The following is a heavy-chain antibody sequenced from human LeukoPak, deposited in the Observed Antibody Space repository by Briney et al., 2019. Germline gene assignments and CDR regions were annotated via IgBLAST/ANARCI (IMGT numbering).Heavy chain of an antibody. CDR1: GGSISSGDYY. CDR2: IYYSGST. Sequence: SQTLSLTCTVSGGSISSGDYYWSWIRQPPGKGLEWIGYIYYSGSTYYNPSLKSRVTISVDTSKNQFSLKLSSVTAADTAVYYCAREGSGPYNWFDPWARKPWSPSPQ. CDR3: AREGSGPYNWFDP. V-gene: IGHV4-30-4*01. D-gene: IGHD3-10*01. J-gene: IGHJ5*02.